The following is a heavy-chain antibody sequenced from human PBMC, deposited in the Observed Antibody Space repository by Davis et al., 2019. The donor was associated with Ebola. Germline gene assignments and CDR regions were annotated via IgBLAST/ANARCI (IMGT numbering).Heavy chain of an antibody. D-gene: IGHD1-26*01. CDR1: GYTFTAHY. CDR3: ARGAVPSIVGARSGDWYFDL. Sequence: ASVKVSCKASGYTFTAHYLHWVRQAPGQGLEWMGWINPNSGGTNYAQKFQGRVTMTRDTSISTAYMELSRLRSDDTAVYYCARGAVPSIVGARSGDWYFDLWGRGTLVTVSS. J-gene: IGHJ2*01. V-gene: IGHV1-2*02. CDR2: INPNSGGT.